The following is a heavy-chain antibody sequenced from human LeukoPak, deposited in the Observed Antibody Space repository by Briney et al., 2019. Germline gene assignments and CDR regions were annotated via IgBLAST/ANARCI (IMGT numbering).Heavy chain of an antibody. V-gene: IGHV1-69*01. J-gene: IGHJ4*02. Sequence: GSSVKVSCKASGGTFISYAISWVRQAPGQGLEWMGGIIPIFGTANYAQKFQGRVTITADESTGTAYMELSSLRSEDTAVYYCARGYCSGGSCYLALGYWGQGTLVTVSS. CDR3: ARGYCSGGSCYLALGY. D-gene: IGHD2-15*01. CDR1: GGTFISYA. CDR2: IIPIFGTA.